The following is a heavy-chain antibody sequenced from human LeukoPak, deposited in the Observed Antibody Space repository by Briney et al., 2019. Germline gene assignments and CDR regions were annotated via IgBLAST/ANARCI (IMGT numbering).Heavy chain of an antibody. D-gene: IGHD3-16*01. CDR2: ISIYSGDT. V-gene: IGHV1-18*01. CDR3: GRWGRATPVLFDY. J-gene: IGHJ4*02. Sequence: ASVKLSCTASGYGFTIYGFSWVRQAPGQGLERMGWISIYSGDTNNADKSPGRVTMTTDRSTTKASKELRSLISAAEAADYCGRWGRATPVLFDYWGQGTLATVS. CDR1: GYGFTIYG.